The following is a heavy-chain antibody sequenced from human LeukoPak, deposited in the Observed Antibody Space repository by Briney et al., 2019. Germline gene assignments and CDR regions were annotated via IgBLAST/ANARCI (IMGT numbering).Heavy chain of an antibody. CDR2: IYYSGST. CDR1: GGSISSYY. J-gene: IGHJ3*02. V-gene: IGHV4-59*01. D-gene: IGHD7-27*01. CDR3: ARVGNDAFDI. Sequence: SKTLSLTCTVSGGSISSYYWSWIRQPPGKGLEWIGYIYYSGSTNYNPSLKSRVTISVDTSKNQFSLKLSSVTAADTAVYYCARVGNDAFDIWGQGTMVTVSS.